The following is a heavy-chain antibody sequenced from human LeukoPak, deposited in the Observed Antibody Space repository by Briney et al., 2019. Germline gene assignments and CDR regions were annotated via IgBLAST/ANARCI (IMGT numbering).Heavy chain of an antibody. CDR1: GFTFSTYA. J-gene: IGHJ4*02. CDR3: ARGPYYYDSSLNLDY. V-gene: IGHV3-30-3*01. D-gene: IGHD3-22*01. CDR2: ISYDGSNK. Sequence: PGSSLRLSCAASGFTFSTYAMHWVRQAPGKGLEWVTVISYDGSNKYYADSVKGRFTISRDNSKNTLFVQMNSLRAEDTAVYYCARGPYYYDSSLNLDYWGQGTPVT.